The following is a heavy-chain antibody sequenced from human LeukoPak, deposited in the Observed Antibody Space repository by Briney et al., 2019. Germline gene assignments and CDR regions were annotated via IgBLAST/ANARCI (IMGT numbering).Heavy chain of an antibody. Sequence: ASVKVSCKASGYTFTSYAMNWVRQAPGQGLEWMGWINTNTGNPTYAQGFTGRFVFSLDTSVSTAYLQISSLKAEDTAVYYCARALSYYYGSGSYVQRPNWFDPWGQGTLVTVSS. D-gene: IGHD3-10*01. CDR1: GYTFTSYA. CDR2: INTNTGNP. V-gene: IGHV7-4-1*02. CDR3: ARALSYYYGSGSYVQRPNWFDP. J-gene: IGHJ5*02.